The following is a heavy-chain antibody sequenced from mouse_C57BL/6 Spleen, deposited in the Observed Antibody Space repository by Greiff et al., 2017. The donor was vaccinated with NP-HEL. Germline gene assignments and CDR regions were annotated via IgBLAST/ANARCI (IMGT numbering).Heavy chain of an antibody. CDR3: ARKDYYYGRYWYFDV. CDR1: GFTFSDYG. V-gene: IGHV5-17*01. CDR2: ISSGSSTI. Sequence: EVMLVESGGGLVKPGGSLKLSCAASGFTFSDYGMHWVRQAPEKGLEWVAYISSGSSTIYYADTVKGRFTISRDNAKNTLFLQMTSLRSEDTAMYYCARKDYYYGRYWYFDVWGTGTTVTVSS. D-gene: IGHD1-1*01. J-gene: IGHJ1*03.